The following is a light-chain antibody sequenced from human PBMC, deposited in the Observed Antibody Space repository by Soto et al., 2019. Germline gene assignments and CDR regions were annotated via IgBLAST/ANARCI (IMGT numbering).Light chain of an antibody. CDR2: VGF. CDR1: QSLLHNNGYNY. CDR3: MQALQIPWT. V-gene: IGKV2-28*01. J-gene: IGKJ1*01. Sequence: DIVMTQSPLSLPVTPGEPASISCRSSQSLLHNNGYNYLDWYLQKPGQSPQLLIYVGFNRASGAPDRFRGRASGTDFTLEISRAEAQDVGVYYCMQALQIPWTFGQGTKVEIK.